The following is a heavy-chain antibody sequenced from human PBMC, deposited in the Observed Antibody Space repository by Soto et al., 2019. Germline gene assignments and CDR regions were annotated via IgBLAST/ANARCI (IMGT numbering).Heavy chain of an antibody. J-gene: IGHJ4*02. CDR1: GFTLSSYS. Sequence: EVQLVESGGGLVQPGGSLRLSCAASGFTLSSYSMNWVRQAPGKGLEWVSYISSSSSTIYYADSVKGRFTISRDNAKNSRWLQMNSLRDEDTAVYYCARGGASKIDYWGQGTLVTVSS. V-gene: IGHV3-48*02. CDR2: ISSSSSTI. CDR3: ARGGASKIDY.